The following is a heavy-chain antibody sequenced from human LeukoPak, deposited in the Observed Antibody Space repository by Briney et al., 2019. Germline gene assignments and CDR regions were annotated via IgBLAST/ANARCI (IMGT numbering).Heavy chain of an antibody. V-gene: IGHV4-59*01. CDR1: GGSISSYY. CDR2: IYYSGST. CDR3: ARDPYSSSWYVSTGGWTYFDY. Sequence: SETLSLTCTVSGGSISSYYWSWIRQPPGKGLEWIGYIYYSGSTNYNPSLKSRVTISVDTSKNQFSLKLSSVTAADTAVYYCARDPYSSSWYVSTGGWTYFDYWGQGTLVTVSS. D-gene: IGHD6-13*01. J-gene: IGHJ4*02.